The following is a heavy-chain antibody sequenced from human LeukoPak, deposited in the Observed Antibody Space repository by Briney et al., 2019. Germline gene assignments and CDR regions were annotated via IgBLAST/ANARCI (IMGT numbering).Heavy chain of an antibody. Sequence: SQTLSLTCTVSGGSISSGSYYWSWIRQPAGKGLEWIGRIYTSGSTNYNPSLKSRVTISVDTSKNQFSLKLSSVTAADTAVYYCARSWSGWLQLPLDYWGQGTLVTVSS. J-gene: IGHJ4*02. CDR2: IYTSGST. CDR3: ARSWSGWLQLPLDY. D-gene: IGHD5-24*01. V-gene: IGHV4-61*02. CDR1: GGSISSGSYY.